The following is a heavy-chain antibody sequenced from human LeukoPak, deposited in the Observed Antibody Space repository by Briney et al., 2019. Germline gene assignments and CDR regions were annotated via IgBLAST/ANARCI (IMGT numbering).Heavy chain of an antibody. Sequence: SETLSLTCTVSGGSISSSSYYWGWIRQPPGKGLEWIGSIYYSGSTYYNPSLKSRVTISVDTSKNQFSLKLSSVTAADTAVYYCARLPNLRGYYYYMDVWGKGTTVTVSS. CDR2: IYYSGST. J-gene: IGHJ6*03. CDR3: ARLPNLRGYYYYMDV. CDR1: GGSISSSSYY. V-gene: IGHV4-39*01.